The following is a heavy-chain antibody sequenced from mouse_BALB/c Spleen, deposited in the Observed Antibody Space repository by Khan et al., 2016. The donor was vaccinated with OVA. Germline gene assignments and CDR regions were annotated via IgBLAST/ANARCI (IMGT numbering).Heavy chain of an antibody. Sequence: QVQLQQSGPGLVKPSQSLSITCTVSGFSLTTYGIHWVRQSPGKGLEWLGVIWSGGNTAYNAPFMYSMSISKDNSKSQVFFRMISLQSNDTAIYYCARNSYRYDFTYWGQGTLVTVSA. J-gene: IGHJ3*01. CDR2: IWSGGNT. CDR1: GFSLTTYG. CDR3: ARNSYRYDFTY. D-gene: IGHD2-12*01. V-gene: IGHV2-2*03.